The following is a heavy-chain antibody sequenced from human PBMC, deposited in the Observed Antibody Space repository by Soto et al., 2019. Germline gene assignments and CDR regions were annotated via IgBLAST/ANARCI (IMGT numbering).Heavy chain of an antibody. J-gene: IGHJ6*02. CDR2: TYYRSKWYN. Sequence: SQTLSLTCAISGDSVSSNSAAWNWIRQSPSRGLEWLGRTYYRSKWYNDYAVSVKSRITINPDTSKNQFSLQLNSVTPEDTAVYYCAREVTMILVVLPPYNCMEVCGHVTPVTVS. CDR3: AREVTMILVVLPPYNCMEV. CDR1: GDSVSSNSAA. V-gene: IGHV6-1*01. D-gene: IGHD3-22*01.